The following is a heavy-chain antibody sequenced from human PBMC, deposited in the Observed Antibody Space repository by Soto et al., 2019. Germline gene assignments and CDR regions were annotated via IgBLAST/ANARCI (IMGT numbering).Heavy chain of an antibody. D-gene: IGHD5-12*01. CDR3: ASHIVAPRHDARGAFDI. CDR2: INPSGGST. Sequence: ASVKVSCKASGYTFTSYYMHWVRQAPGQGLEWMGIINPSGGSTSYAQKFQGRVTMTRDTSTSTVYMELSSLRSEDTAVYYCASHIVAPRHDARGAFDIWGQGTMVTVSS. J-gene: IGHJ3*02. V-gene: IGHV1-46*03. CDR1: GYTFTSYY.